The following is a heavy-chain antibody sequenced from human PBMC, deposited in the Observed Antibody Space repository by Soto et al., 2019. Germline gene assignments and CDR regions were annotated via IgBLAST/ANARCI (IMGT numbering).Heavy chain of an antibody. V-gene: IGHV3-7*03. J-gene: IGHJ6*02. Sequence: QPVGSLRLSCAASGFTFSSYWMSWVRQAPGKGLEWVANIKQDGSEKYYVDSVKGRFTISRDNAKNSLYLQMNSLRAEDTAVYYCARDRKSDYDYVWGSYRYSPWGMDVWGQGTTVTVSS. CDR3: ARDRKSDYDYVWGSYRYSPWGMDV. CDR2: IKQDGSEK. CDR1: GFTFSSYW. D-gene: IGHD3-16*02.